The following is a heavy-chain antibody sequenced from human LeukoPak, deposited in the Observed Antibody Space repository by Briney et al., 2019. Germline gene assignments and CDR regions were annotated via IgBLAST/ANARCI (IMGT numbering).Heavy chain of an antibody. CDR3: ARSRKGGPGRASVYDAFDI. Sequence: GESLKISCKGSGYSFTSYWIGWVRQMPGKGLEWMGIIYPGDSDTRYSPSFQGQVTISADKSISTAYLQWSSLKASDTAMYYCARSRKGGPGRASVYDAFDIWGQGTMVTVSS. J-gene: IGHJ3*02. CDR1: GYSFTSYW. V-gene: IGHV5-51*01. D-gene: IGHD1-14*01. CDR2: IYPGDSDT.